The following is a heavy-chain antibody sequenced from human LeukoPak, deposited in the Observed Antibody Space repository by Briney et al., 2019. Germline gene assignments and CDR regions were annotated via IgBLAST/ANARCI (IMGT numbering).Heavy chain of an antibody. Sequence: QPGGSLRLSCAASGFTFSSYAMSWVRQAPGKGLEWVSAISGSGGSTYYADSVKGRFTISRDNSKDTLYLQMNSLRAEDTAVYYCAKDPEGSGYVFDYWGQGTLVTVSS. J-gene: IGHJ4*02. D-gene: IGHD5-12*01. V-gene: IGHV3-23*01. CDR3: AKDPEGSGYVFDY. CDR2: ISGSGGST. CDR1: GFTFSSYA.